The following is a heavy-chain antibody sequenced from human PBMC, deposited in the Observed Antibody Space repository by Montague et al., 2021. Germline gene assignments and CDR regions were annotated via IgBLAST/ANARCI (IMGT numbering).Heavy chain of an antibody. J-gene: IGHJ3*01. CDR2: IYSSGST. D-gene: IGHD3-3*01. CDR3: AREWSAFDF. CDR1: GGSMETYN. V-gene: IGHV4-59*01. Sequence: SETLSLTCTVSGGSMETYNWSWIRQPPGKGLEWIGYIYSSGSTTYNYISSLQSRVIISAATSQNQFSLKLTPATAADTAMYDCAREWSAFDFWGRGTMVTVSS.